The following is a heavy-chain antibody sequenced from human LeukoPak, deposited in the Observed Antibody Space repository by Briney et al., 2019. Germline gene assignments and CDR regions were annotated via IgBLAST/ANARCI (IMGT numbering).Heavy chain of an antibody. CDR1: GFTFGDYA. Sequence: PGGSLRLSCSASGFTFGDYAMNWVRQAPGKGLEWVGFIRSNAYGATRGYAASVKGRFTISRDGSKNIAYLEMNSLKTEDTAVYYGTRVNFEQMATIFVPFFACGGQGPRVTVSS. CDR3: TRVNFEQMATIFVPFFAC. J-gene: IGHJ4*02. CDR2: IRSNAYGATR. V-gene: IGHV3-49*04. D-gene: IGHD5-24*01.